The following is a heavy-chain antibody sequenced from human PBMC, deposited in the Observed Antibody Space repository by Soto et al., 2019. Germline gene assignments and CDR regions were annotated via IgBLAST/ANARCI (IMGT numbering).Heavy chain of an antibody. D-gene: IGHD6-19*01. CDR3: ARDGHLGSGWNYHEYGMDG. V-gene: IGHV6-1*01. CDR1: VDSVSSNSAA. Sequence: SQTLSLTCAISVDSVSSNSAAWNLISQSPSRGLEWLGRAYYRSKWYNDYAVSVKSRITINTDTSKNQFSLQLNSVTPEDTAVYYCARDGHLGSGWNYHEYGMDGWGQGNRVTVSS. CDR2: AYYRSKWYN. J-gene: IGHJ6*02.